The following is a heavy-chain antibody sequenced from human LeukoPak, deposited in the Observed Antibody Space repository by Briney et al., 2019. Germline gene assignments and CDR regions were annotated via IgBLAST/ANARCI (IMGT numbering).Heavy chain of an antibody. V-gene: IGHV4-39*07. J-gene: IGHJ4*02. CDR1: DGSISSSSYY. CDR3: ARDVDY. Sequence: SETLSLTCTVSDGSISSSSYYWGWIRQAPGKGLEWIGEIYHSGSTNYNPSLKSRVTISVDKSKNQFSLKLSSVTAADTAVYYCARDVDYWGQGTLVTVSS. CDR2: IYHSGST.